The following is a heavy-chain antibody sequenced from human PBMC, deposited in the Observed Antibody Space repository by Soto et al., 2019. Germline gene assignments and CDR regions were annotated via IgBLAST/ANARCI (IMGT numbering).Heavy chain of an antibody. CDR1: GGTFSSYA. V-gene: IGHV1-69*06. CDR3: ARSSPQIVATNPTGYYGMYV. D-gene: IGHD5-12*01. Sequence: QVQLVQSGAEVTKPGSSVKVSCKASGGTFSSYAISWVRQAPGQGLEWMGGIIPIFGTANYAQKFQGRVTITADKSTSTAYMELSSLRSEYTAVYYCARSSPQIVATNPTGYYGMYVWGQGTTVTVAS. CDR2: IIPIFGTA. J-gene: IGHJ6*02.